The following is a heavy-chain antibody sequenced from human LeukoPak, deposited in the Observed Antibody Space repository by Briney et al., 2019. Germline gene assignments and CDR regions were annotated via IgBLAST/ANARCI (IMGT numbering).Heavy chain of an antibody. CDR3: ARGPDTYYYDSSGYRYFDY. J-gene: IGHJ4*02. CDR2: IKQDGSEK. CDR1: GFTFSSYW. Sequence: GGSLRLSCAASGFTFSSYWMNWVRQAPGKGLEWVANIKQDGSEKYYVDSVKGRFTISRDNAKNSLYLQMNSLRAEDTAVYYCARGPDTYYYDSSGYRYFDYWGQGTLVTVSS. V-gene: IGHV3-7*01. D-gene: IGHD3-22*01.